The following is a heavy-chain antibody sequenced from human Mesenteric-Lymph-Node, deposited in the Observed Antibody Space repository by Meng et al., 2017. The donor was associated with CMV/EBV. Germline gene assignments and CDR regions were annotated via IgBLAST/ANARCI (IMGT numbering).Heavy chain of an antibody. D-gene: IGHD3-10*01. CDR3: ARADLSYGSGGPQEYNWFDP. Sequence: FSSYVVAGVRQAPGQGLEWMGGVIPIFGTSNYAQKFQGRVTITADESTATAYMELTSLRSEDTAVYYCARADLSYGSGGPQEYNWFDPWGQGTLVTVSS. CDR2: VIPIFGTS. CDR1: FSSYV. J-gene: IGHJ5*02. V-gene: IGHV1-69*01.